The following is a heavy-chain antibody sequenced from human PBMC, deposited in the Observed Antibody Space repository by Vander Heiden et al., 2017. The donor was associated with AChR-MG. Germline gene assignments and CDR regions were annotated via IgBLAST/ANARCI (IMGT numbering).Heavy chain of an antibody. Sequence: EVQLVESGGGLVQPGGSLRLPGAASGFTFSSYWMSWVRQAPGKGLEWVANIKQDGSEKYYVDSVKGRFTISRDNAKNSLYLQMNSLRAEDTAVYYCARDKSGSYGGAFDIWGQGTMVTVSS. V-gene: IGHV3-7*01. J-gene: IGHJ3*02. CDR1: GFTFSSYW. CDR2: IKQDGSEK. CDR3: ARDKSGSYGGAFDI. D-gene: IGHD1-26*01.